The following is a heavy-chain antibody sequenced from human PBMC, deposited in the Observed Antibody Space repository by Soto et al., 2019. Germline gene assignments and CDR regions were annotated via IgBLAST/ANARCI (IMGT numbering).Heavy chain of an antibody. CDR3: ARVKELLWFGELPPNWFDP. D-gene: IGHD3-10*01. Sequence: SETLSLTCAVYGGSYSGYYWSWIRQPPGKGLEWIGEINHSGSTNYNPSLKSRVTISVDTSKNQFSLKLSSVTAADTAVYYCARVKELLWFGELPPNWFDPWGQGTLVTVSS. CDR2: INHSGST. V-gene: IGHV4-34*01. CDR1: GGSYSGYY. J-gene: IGHJ5*02.